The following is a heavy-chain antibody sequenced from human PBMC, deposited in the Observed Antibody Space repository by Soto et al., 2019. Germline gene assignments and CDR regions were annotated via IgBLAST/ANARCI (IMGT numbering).Heavy chain of an antibody. CDR2: IGGSGVST. D-gene: IGHD2-21*02. V-gene: IGHV3-23*01. CDR1: GFTFTSYA. Sequence: EVQLLESGGGLVQPGGSLRLSCAASGFTFTSYAVRWVRQAPGKGLEWVSAIGGSGVSTYYADSVRGRFTISRDNSKNTLYVQMNSLRVKDTAIYYWAKGYGDGVAYFHSWGQGTLVTVSS. J-gene: IGHJ4*02. CDR3: AKGYGDGVAYFHS.